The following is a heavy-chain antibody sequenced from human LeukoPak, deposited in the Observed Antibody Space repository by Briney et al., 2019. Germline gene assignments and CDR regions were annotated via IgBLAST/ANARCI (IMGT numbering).Heavy chain of an antibody. D-gene: IGHD3-22*01. J-gene: IGHJ3*02. CDR2: IYSGGST. Sequence: QPGRSLRLSCAASGSTFSSYGMHWVRQAPGKGLEWVSVIYSGGSTYYADSVKGRFTISRDNSENTLYLQMNSLRAEDTAVYYCARDGSGDSSPDAFDIWGQGTMVTVSS. V-gene: IGHV3-66*01. CDR3: ARDGSGDSSPDAFDI. CDR1: GSTFSSYG.